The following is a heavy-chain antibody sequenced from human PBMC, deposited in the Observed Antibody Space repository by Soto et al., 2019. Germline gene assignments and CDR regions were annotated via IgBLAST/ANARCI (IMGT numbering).Heavy chain of an antibody. CDR2: ISYDGSNK. CDR3: ARDFDESRSIAATKVGGYFDY. D-gene: IGHD6-6*01. V-gene: IGHV3-30-3*01. Sequence: QVQLVESGGGVVQPGRSLRLSCAASGFTFSSYAMHWVRQAPGKGLEWVAVISYDGSNKYYADSVKGRFTISRDNSKNTLYLQMNSLRAEDTAVYYCARDFDESRSIAATKVGGYFDYWGQGTLVTVSS. J-gene: IGHJ4*02. CDR1: GFTFSSYA.